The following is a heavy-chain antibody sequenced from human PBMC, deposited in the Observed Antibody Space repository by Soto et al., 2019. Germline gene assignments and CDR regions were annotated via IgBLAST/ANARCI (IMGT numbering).Heavy chain of an antibody. V-gene: IGHV3-23*01. J-gene: IGHJ4*02. CDR1: GFTFRNYG. D-gene: IGHD3-22*01. CDR2: ISGSGGST. Sequence: PGGSLRLSCAASGFTFRNYGMNWVRQAPGKGLEWVSTISGSGGSTYYADSVKGRFTVSRDNSKNTLYLQMNSLRAEDTAVYYCAKEASSGYISSFDYWGQGTLVTVSS. CDR3: AKEASSGYISSFDY.